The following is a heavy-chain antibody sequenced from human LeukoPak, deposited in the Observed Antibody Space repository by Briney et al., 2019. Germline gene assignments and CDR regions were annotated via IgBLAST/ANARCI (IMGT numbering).Heavy chain of an antibody. V-gene: IGHV1-18*01. D-gene: IGHD3-10*01. Sequence: ASVKVSCKASGYTFTSYGISWVRQAPGQGLEWMGWISAYNGNTNYAQKLQGRVTMTTDTSTSTAYMELRSLGSDDTAVYYCARDLPQYYYGSGSYSGYWGQGTLVTVSS. CDR3: ARDLPQYYYGSGSYSGY. CDR2: ISAYNGNT. J-gene: IGHJ4*02. CDR1: GYTFTSYG.